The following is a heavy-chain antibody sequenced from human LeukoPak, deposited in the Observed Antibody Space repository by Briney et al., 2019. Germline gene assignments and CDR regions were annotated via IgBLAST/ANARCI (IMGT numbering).Heavy chain of an antibody. D-gene: IGHD1-1*01. CDR2: IYYSGST. J-gene: IGHJ4*02. CDR3: AREFPGGGSQLDY. V-gene: IGHV4-59*01. Sequence: SETLSLTCTVSVGSMSFYYWSWIRQTPRKGLEWIGNIYYSGSTNYSPSLKRRVTISVVTSKNQFSLKLTSVTAADTAFYFCAREFPGGGSQLDYWGQGTHVTVSS. CDR1: VGSMSFYY.